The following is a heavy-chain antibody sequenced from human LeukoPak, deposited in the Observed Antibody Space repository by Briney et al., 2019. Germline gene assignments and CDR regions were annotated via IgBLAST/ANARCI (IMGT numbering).Heavy chain of an antibody. CDR1: GFTFSNYA. D-gene: IGHD3-9*01. Sequence: PGASLRLSCAASGFTFSNYAMSWVRQAPGKGLEWVSAVSGRDDSTYYADSVKGRFTISRDTSKNTLYLQMNSLRAEDTAVYYCAKWGYYDILTGYYDSDYWGQGTLVTVSS. J-gene: IGHJ4*02. CDR3: AKWGYYDILTGYYDSDY. CDR2: VSGRDDST. V-gene: IGHV3-23*01.